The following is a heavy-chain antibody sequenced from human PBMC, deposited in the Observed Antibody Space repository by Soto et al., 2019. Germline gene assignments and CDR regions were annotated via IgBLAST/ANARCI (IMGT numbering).Heavy chain of an antibody. D-gene: IGHD2-2*01. CDR3: AKDVYCSTTGCFRNIVHC. J-gene: IGHJ4*02. CDR1: GFTFSNYG. Sequence: QVQLVESGGGVVQPGRSLRLSCAASGFTFSNYGMHWVRQAPGKGLEWVSIMSYDGINKLYADSVKGRFTISRDNSKNTLYLQMDSLRAEDTAVYYCAKDVYCSTTGCFRNIVHCWGQGTLVTVSS. V-gene: IGHV3-30*18. CDR2: MSYDGINK.